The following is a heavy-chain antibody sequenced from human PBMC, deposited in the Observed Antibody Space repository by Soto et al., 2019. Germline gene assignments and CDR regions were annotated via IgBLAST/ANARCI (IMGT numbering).Heavy chain of an antibody. Sequence: QVQLVESGGGVVQPERSLRLSCAASGFTFSSYGMHWVRQAPGKGLEWVAVIWYDGSNKYYADSVKGRFTISRDNSKNPLYLQMDSLRAEDTAVYYCARSRLDRSYGAHGNDYWGQGTLVTVSS. CDR2: IWYDGSNK. CDR3: ARSRLDRSYGAHGNDY. V-gene: IGHV3-33*01. D-gene: IGHD1-26*01. CDR1: GFTFSSYG. J-gene: IGHJ4*02.